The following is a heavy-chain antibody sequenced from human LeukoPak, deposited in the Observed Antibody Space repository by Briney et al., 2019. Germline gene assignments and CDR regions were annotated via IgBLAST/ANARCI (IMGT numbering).Heavy chain of an antibody. V-gene: IGHV4-59*08. D-gene: IGHD6-19*01. CDR3: ARPYNSGWYGAFGI. Sequence: PSETLSLTCTVSGGSISSYYWSWIRQPPGKGLEWIGYIFYSGSTNYNPSLKSRVTISGDTSKNQFSLRLSSVTAADTAVYYCARPYNSGWYGAFGIWGQGTMVTVSS. J-gene: IGHJ3*02. CDR1: GGSISSYY. CDR2: IFYSGST.